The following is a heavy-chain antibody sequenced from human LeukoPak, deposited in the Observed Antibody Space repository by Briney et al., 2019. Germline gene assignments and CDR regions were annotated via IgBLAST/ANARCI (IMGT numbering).Heavy chain of an antibody. J-gene: IGHJ3*02. Sequence: MPSETLSLTCAVYGGSFSGYYWSWIRQPPGKGLEWIGEINHSGSTNYNPSLKSRVTISVDTSKNQFSLKLSSVTAANTAVYYCATLWGVFPGTTSSFAFDIWGQGTMVTVSS. CDR3: ATLWGVFPGTTSSFAFDI. CDR2: INHSGST. D-gene: IGHD1-7*01. CDR1: GGSFSGYY. V-gene: IGHV4-34*01.